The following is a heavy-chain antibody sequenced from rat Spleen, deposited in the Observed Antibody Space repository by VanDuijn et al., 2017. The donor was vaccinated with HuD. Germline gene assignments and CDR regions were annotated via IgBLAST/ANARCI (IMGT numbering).Heavy chain of an antibody. CDR2: ITNTGDTT. D-gene: IGHD1-9*01. CDR1: GFTFSNYG. V-gene: IGHV5S13*01. Sequence: EVQLVESGGGLVQPGRSLKLSCAASGFTFSNYGMAWVRQAPEEGLEWVASITNTGDTTYYPDSVKDRFTISRDNAKNILNLQVSSLRSEDTASYYCARQYYGYTDWGQGTLVTVSS. J-gene: IGHJ3*01. CDR3: ARQYYGYTD.